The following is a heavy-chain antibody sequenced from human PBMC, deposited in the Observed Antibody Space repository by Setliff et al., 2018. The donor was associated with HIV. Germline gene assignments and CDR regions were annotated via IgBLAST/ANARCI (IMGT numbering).Heavy chain of an antibody. V-gene: IGHV1-2*02. CDR3: ARDLASTRTLYYYGSGSFDY. CDR1: GYTFTDNY. CDR2: INPNSGAT. D-gene: IGHD3-10*01. Sequence: ASVKVSCKASGYTFTDNYIHWVRQAPGQGLEWMGWINPNSGATTYAQKFQGRVTMTSDTFISTAYMELSRLRPDDTAVYFCARDLASTRTLYYYGSGSFDYWGQGTLVTVSS. J-gene: IGHJ4*02.